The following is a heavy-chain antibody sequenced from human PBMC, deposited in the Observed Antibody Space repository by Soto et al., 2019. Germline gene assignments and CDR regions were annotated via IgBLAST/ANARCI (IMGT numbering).Heavy chain of an antibody. V-gene: IGHV1-18*01. CDR3: EREGGTARVGRRFDP. CDR2: ISAYNGKT. D-gene: IGHD6-6*01. J-gene: IGHJ5*02. CDR1: GYTFTSYG. Sequence: ASVKVSCKASGYTFTSYGINWVRQAPGQGLEWMGWISAYNGKTNYEQRLQGRVTMTTDTSTNTAYMELRSLRSDDTAVYYCEREGGTARVGRRFDPRGQATMV.